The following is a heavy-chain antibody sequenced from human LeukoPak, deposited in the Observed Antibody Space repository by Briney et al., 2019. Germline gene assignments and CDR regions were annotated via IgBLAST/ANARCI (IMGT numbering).Heavy chain of an antibody. CDR1: GYTFVNYY. J-gene: IGHJ4*02. Sequence: ASVKVSCTASGYTFVNYYIHWVRQAPGQGLEWMGWVNPSSGGTNYAQNFQGRVTMTRDTSITTAYMELTSLIPDDTAVYFCARGGYCDYWGQGTLVTVSS. V-gene: IGHV1-2*02. CDR2: VNPSSGGT. CDR3: ARGGYCDY.